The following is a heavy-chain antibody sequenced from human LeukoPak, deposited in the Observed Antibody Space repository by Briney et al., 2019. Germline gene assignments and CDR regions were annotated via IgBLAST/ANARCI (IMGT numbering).Heavy chain of an antibody. V-gene: IGHV4-30-4*01. Sequence: SETLSLACTVSGGSTSSGDYYWSWIRQPPGKGLEWIGYIYYSGSTYYNPSLKSRVTISVDTSKNQFSLKLSSVTAADTSVYYCARVRYFDWLSFDYWGQGTLVTVSS. CDR2: IYYSGST. D-gene: IGHD3-9*01. J-gene: IGHJ4*02. CDR3: ARVRYFDWLSFDY. CDR1: GGSTSSGDYY.